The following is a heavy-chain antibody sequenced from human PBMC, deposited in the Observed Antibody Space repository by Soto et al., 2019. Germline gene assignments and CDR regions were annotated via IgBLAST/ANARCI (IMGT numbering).Heavy chain of an antibody. CDR2: INAANGDT. CDR3: VRRHVSASGIDWFDP. Sequence: ASVKVSCKASGYTFSSYGVHWVRQAHGQRLEWMGWINAANGDTIYSPKFQGRVTITRDTSASTAYMELSSLRSEDTAVYYCVRRHVSASGIDWFDPWGQGTLVTVSS. V-gene: IGHV1-3*01. J-gene: IGHJ5*02. CDR1: GYTFSSYG. D-gene: IGHD6-13*01.